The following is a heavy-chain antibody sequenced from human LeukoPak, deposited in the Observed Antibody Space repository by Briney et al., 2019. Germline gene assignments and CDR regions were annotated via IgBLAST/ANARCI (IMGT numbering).Heavy chain of an antibody. CDR2: ISGSGGST. V-gene: IGHV3-23*01. J-gene: IGHJ4*02. CDR1: GFTFSSYA. D-gene: IGHD1-26*01. Sequence: GGSLRLYCAASGFTFSSYALSWVRQAPGKGLEWVSAISGSGGSTYYADSVKGRFTISRDNSKNTLYLQMNSLRAEDTAAYYCAKVKPSGNTRWYFDYWGQGTLVTVSS. CDR3: AKVKPSGNTRWYFDY.